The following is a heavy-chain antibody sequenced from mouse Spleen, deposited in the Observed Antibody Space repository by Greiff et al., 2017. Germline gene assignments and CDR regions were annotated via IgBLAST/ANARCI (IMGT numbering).Heavy chain of an antibody. CDR1: GFTFSSYA. Sequence: EVQVVESGGGLVKLGGSLKLSCAASGFTFSSYAMSWVRQTPEKRLEWVATISSGGGNTYYPDSVKGRFTISRDNAKNTLYLQMSSLKSEDTAMYYCARHDADSPYYYGSSYDYYAMDYWGQGTSVTVSS. J-gene: IGHJ4*01. D-gene: IGHD1-1*01. V-gene: IGHV5-9-3*01. CDR2: ISSGGGNT. CDR3: ARHDADSPYYYGSSYDYYAMDY.